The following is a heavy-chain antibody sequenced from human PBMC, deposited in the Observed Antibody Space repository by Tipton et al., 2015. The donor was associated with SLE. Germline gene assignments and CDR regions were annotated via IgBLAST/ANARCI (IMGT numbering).Heavy chain of an antibody. CDR2: IYYSGST. Sequence: LRLSCTVSGGSISSSSYYWGWIRQPPGKGLEWIGYIYYSGSTYYNPSLKSRVTISVDTSKNQFSLKLSSVTAADTAVYYCARAPLHGDYDYWGQGTLVTVSS. J-gene: IGHJ4*02. CDR1: GGSISSSSYY. D-gene: IGHD4-17*01. V-gene: IGHV4-30-4*08. CDR3: ARAPLHGDYDY.